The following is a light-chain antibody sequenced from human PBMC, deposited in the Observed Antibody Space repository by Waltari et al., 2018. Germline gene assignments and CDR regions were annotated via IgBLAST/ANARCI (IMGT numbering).Light chain of an antibody. CDR1: SPNIGAGYD. Sequence: QSVLTQPPSESGAPGQRGTISCIGYSPNIGAGYDVQWYQQLPGTAPKLLIYGDTSRPSGVPDRFSASKSGTSVSLAITGLQPEDEAHYYCQSYDTNLRDWVFGGGTKLTVL. CDR3: QSYDTNLRDWV. CDR2: GDT. V-gene: IGLV1-40*01. J-gene: IGLJ3*02.